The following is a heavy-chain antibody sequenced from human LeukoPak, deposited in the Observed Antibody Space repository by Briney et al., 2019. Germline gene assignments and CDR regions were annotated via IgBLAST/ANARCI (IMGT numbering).Heavy chain of an antibody. CDR2: ISSSSTI. V-gene: IGHV3-48*04. D-gene: IGHD5-12*01. CDR3: ARGSDIVASSVVRAFDI. J-gene: IGHJ3*02. Sequence: QPGGSLRLSCAASGFTFSSYSMNWVRQAPGKGLEWVSYISSSSTIYYADSVKGRFTISRDNAKNSLYLQMNSLRAEDTAVYYCARGSDIVASSVVRAFDIWGQGTMVTVSS. CDR1: GFTFSSYS.